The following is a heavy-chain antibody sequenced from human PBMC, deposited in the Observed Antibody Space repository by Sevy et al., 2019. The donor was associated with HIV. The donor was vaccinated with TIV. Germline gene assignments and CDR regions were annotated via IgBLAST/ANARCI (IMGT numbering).Heavy chain of an antibody. CDR1: GFTFNTHA. Sequence: GGSLRLSCAASGFTFNTHAMNWVRQAPGKGLEWVSVISGIGSSTYYAVSVKGRFTISRDNSKNTLYLQMNSLRADDTAVHYCAKALNPALESMIEVIFRSLKGFDVWGQGTMVTVSS. V-gene: IGHV3-23*01. D-gene: IGHD3-22*01. J-gene: IGHJ3*01. CDR3: AKALNPALESMIEVIFRSLKGFDV. CDR2: ISGIGSST.